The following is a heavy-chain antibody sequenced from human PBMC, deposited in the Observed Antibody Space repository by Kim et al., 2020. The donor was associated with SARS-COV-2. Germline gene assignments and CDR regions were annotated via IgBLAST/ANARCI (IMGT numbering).Heavy chain of an antibody. D-gene: IGHD3-3*01. CDR2: ISGSGGST. CDR3: AKDGRITIFGVVITQTYYFDS. J-gene: IGHJ4*02. Sequence: GGSLRLSCAASGFTFSSYAMSWVRQAPGKGLEWVPAISGSGGSTYYADSVKGRFTISRDNSKNTLYLQMNSLRAEDTAVYYCAKDGRITIFGVVITQTYYFDSWGQGTLVTVSS. CDR1: GFTFSSYA. V-gene: IGHV3-23*01.